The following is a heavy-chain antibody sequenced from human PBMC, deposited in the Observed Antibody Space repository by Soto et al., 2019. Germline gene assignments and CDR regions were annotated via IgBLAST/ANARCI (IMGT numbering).Heavy chain of an antibody. Sequence: SETLSLTCAVYGGSFSGYYWSWIRQPPGKGLEWIGEINHTGSTNYNPSLKSRVTISVDTSKNQFSLKLSSVTAADTAVYYCARAGGYSYGFYYYGMDVWGQGTTVTVSS. CDR3: ARAGGYSYGFYYYGMDV. CDR2: INHTGST. CDR1: GGSFSGYY. J-gene: IGHJ6*02. V-gene: IGHV4-34*01. D-gene: IGHD5-18*01.